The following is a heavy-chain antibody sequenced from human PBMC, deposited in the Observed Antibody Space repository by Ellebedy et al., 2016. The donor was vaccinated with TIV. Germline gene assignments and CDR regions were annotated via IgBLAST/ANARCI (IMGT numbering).Heavy chain of an antibody. CDR3: ARPASGGCSSTSCSRYYYYGMDV. D-gene: IGHD2-2*01. J-gene: IGHJ6*02. CDR2: IIPIFGTA. Sequence: SVKVSCXASGGTFSSYAISWVRQAPGQGLEWMGGIIPIFGTANYAQKFQGRVTITADESTSTAYMELSSLRSEDTAVYYCARPASGGCSSTSCSRYYYYGMDVWGQGTTVTVSS. CDR1: GGTFSSYA. V-gene: IGHV1-69*13.